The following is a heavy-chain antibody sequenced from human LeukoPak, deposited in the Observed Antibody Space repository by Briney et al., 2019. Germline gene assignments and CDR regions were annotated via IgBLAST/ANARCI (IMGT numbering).Heavy chain of an antibody. CDR2: ISGSDGST. V-gene: IGHV3-23*01. CDR1: GFTFSSYA. CDR3: ARSPVMYYYDSSGYYYDYFDY. J-gene: IGHJ4*02. Sequence: GGSLRLSCAASGFTFSSYAMSWVRQAPGKGLEWVSAISGSDGSTYYADSVKGRFTISRDNSKNTPYLQMNSLRAEDTAVYYCARSPVMYYYDSSGYYYDYFDYWGQGTLVTVSS. D-gene: IGHD3-22*01.